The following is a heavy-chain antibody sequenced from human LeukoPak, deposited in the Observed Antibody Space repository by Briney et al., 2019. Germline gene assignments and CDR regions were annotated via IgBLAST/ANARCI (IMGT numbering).Heavy chain of an antibody. CDR2: IKQDGSEK. Sequence: GGSLRLSCAASGFTFSSYWMGWVRQAPGKGLKWVANIKQDGSEKYYVDSVKGRFTISRDNAKNSLYLQMNSLRAEDTAVYYCARARGIAAAGTGISYFDYWGQGTLVTVSS. V-gene: IGHV3-7*01. CDR1: GFTFSSYW. J-gene: IGHJ4*02. CDR3: ARARGIAAAGTGISYFDY. D-gene: IGHD6-13*01.